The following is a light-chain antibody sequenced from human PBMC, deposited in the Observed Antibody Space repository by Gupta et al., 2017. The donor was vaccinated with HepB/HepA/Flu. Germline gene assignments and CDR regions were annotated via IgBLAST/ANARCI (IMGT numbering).Light chain of an antibody. CDR3: AAWDDSRRIWV. J-gene: IGLJ3*02. V-gene: IGLV1-47*01. Sequence: SVLPPPPSASDTPGQRVTLSCAGSSSNIGITYVFWYQQHPGTAPKLLMYRNNQRPSGVPDRFSGSKSGTSASLAISGLRAEDESDYYCAAWDDSRRIWVFGGGTKLTVL. CDR2: RNN. CDR1: SSNIGITY.